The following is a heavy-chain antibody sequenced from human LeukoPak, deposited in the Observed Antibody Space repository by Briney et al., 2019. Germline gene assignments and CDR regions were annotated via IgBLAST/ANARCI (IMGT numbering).Heavy chain of an antibody. CDR3: TRVIAVAGNWFDP. D-gene: IGHD6-19*01. CDR1: GFTFGDYA. Sequence: GGSLRLSCTASGFTFGDYAMTWVRQAPGKGLEWVGFIRSKIYGGTPEYAASVKGRFTISRDDSKSIAYLQMNSLKTEDTAVYYCTRVIAVAGNWFDPWGQGTLVTVSS. V-gene: IGHV3-49*04. CDR2: IRSKIYGGTP. J-gene: IGHJ5*02.